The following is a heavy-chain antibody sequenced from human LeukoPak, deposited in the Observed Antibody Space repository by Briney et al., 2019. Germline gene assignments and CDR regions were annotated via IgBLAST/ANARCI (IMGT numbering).Heavy chain of an antibody. D-gene: IGHD3-22*01. Sequence: GGSLRLSCAASGFTFSSYGMHWVRQAPGKGLEWVSFIRHDGSNKYYVDSVKGRFTISRDNSKNTLYVQMNSLRAEDTAVYYCAKDGHESSGYYPSRWGQGTLVIVSS. CDR3: AKDGHESSGYYPSR. V-gene: IGHV3-30*02. CDR2: IRHDGSNK. J-gene: IGHJ4*02. CDR1: GFTFSSYG.